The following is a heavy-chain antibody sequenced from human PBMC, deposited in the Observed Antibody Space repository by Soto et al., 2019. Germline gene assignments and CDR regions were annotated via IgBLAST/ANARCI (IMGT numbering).Heavy chain of an antibody. J-gene: IGHJ6*02. CDR3: ARLSNWNYVLEYYGMDV. Sequence: SLRLSCAASGFTLSSYEMNWVRQAPGKGLEWVSYISSSGSTIYYADFVKVRFTISRDNAKNSLYLQMNSLRAEDTDVYYCARLSNWNYVLEYYGMDVWGQGTAVTVT. D-gene: IGHD1-7*01. CDR2: ISSSGSTI. CDR1: GFTLSSYE. V-gene: IGHV3-48*03.